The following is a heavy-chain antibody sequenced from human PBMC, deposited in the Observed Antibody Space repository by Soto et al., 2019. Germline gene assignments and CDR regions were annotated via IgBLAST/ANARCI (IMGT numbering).Heavy chain of an antibody. CDR2: INQDGSEK. CDR1: ESTVSRDW. CDR3: SGGVGDAF. J-gene: IGHJ4*02. D-gene: IGHD1-26*01. Sequence: EVHLVESGGGLVQTGGSLRLSCAIFESTVSRDWMNWGRQAPGKGLEWVAHINQDGSEKYYVDSVKGRFTISRDNAKKSLYRQMNSLRPADTAMHYCSGGVGDAFWGQGTLVTVSS. V-gene: IGHV3-7*04.